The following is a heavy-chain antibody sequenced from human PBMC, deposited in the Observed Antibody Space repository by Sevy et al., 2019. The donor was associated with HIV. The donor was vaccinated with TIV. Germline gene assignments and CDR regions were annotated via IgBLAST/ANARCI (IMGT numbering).Heavy chain of an antibody. CDR1: GYTFTGYN. V-gene: IGHV1-2*02. Sequence: ASVKVSFKASGYTFTGYNMHWMRQAPGQGLEWMGWINPDSGGPTYAPKFQGRVTLTRDTSISTAYMDLSRLKSDDTAVYYCVRDDRDGYFEYWGQGTLVTVSS. CDR3: VRDDRDGYFEY. J-gene: IGHJ4*02. CDR2: INPDSGGP.